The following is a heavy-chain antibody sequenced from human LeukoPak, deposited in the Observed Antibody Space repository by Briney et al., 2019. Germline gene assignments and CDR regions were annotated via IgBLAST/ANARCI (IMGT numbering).Heavy chain of an antibody. Sequence: SKTLSLTCTVSGGSISDYDWSWIRQPPEKGLEWIGYISKSGSTNYNPSLKSRVTISVDTSKSQFSLKLSSVTAADTAVYYCAKNTWLGGTWGQGALVTVSS. CDR2: ISKSGST. V-gene: IGHV4-59*01. CDR3: AKNTWLGGT. CDR1: GGSISDYD. J-gene: IGHJ4*02. D-gene: IGHD6-19*01.